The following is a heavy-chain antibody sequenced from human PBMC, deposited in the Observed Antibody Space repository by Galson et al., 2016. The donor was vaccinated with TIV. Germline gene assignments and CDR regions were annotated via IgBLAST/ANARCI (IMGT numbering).Heavy chain of an antibody. Sequence: SLRLSCAASGFTFSTYAMNWVRQAPGKGLEWVSGIVGTGGTTYYADSVKGRFTTSRDNSKNTLYLQMNLLRAEDTAVYYCAKRKNYGGDAFDLWGQGTLVTVSS. CDR3: AKRKNYGGDAFDL. CDR1: GFTFSTYA. V-gene: IGHV3-23*01. D-gene: IGHD4-23*01. CDR2: IVGTGGTT. J-gene: IGHJ3*01.